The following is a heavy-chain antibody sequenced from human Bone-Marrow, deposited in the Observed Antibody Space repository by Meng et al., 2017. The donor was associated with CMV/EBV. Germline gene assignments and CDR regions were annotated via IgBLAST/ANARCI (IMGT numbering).Heavy chain of an antibody. Sequence: GGSLRLSCAASGFTVSSNYMSWVRQAPGKGLEWVANIKQDGSEKYYVDSVKGRFTISRDNAKNSLHLQMNSLRAEDTAVYYCARANRGDHLGTWGQGTLVTVSS. CDR3: ARANRGDHLGT. D-gene: IGHD2-21*02. J-gene: IGHJ5*02. CDR2: IKQDGSEK. V-gene: IGHV3-7*01. CDR1: GFTVSSNY.